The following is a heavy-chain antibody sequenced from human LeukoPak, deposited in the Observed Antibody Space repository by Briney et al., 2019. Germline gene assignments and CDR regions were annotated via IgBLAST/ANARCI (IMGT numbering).Heavy chain of an antibody. J-gene: IGHJ3*02. D-gene: IGHD6-6*01. CDR1: GFTVSSNY. CDR3: ARDSKGAARLDAFDI. CDR2: IYSGGST. V-gene: IGHV3-66*01. Sequence: GGSLRLSCAASGFTVSSNYMSWVRQAPGKGLEWVSVIYSGGSTYYADSVKGRFTISRGNSKNTLYLQMNSLRAEDTAVYYCARDSKGAARLDAFDIWGQGQWSPSLQ.